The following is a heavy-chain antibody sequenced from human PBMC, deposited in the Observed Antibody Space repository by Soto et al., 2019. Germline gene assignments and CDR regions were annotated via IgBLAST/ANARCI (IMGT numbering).Heavy chain of an antibody. CDR2: IYYSGNA. CDR3: AGLYPYESSGYHLDY. D-gene: IGHD3-22*01. CDR1: GDSVSSGGAY. V-gene: IGHV4-31*08. Sequence: SETLSLTCTVSGDSVSSGGAYWSWIRQHPGKGLEWIGYIYYSGNANYTPSLKSRLTISVDTSKNQFSLRLSSVTAADTAVFYCAGLYPYESSGYHLDYWGQGTLVTVSS. J-gene: IGHJ4*02.